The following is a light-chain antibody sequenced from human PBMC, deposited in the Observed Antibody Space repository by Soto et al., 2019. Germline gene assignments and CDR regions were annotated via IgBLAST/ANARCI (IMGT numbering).Light chain of an antibody. V-gene: IGKV3-15*01. J-gene: IGKJ1*01. Sequence: KVMTQSPATVSVSLGERDTLSCRASQSVARNLAWYQQKPGQAPRLLIYAASTRATGTPARFSGSGSGTEFTLTISSLQSDDFATYSCQQYDSYSWTFGQGTKVDIK. CDR1: QSVARN. CDR2: AAS. CDR3: QQYDSYSWT.